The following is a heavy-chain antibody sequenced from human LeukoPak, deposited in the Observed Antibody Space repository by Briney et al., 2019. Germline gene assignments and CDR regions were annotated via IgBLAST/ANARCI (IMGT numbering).Heavy chain of an antibody. CDR3: ARGGIGHYDFWSGHDY. V-gene: IGHV3-48*01. Sequence: GGSLRLSXAASGFTFSSYSMSWVRQAPGKGLEWVSYISSSSSTIYYADSVKGRFTISRDNAKNSLYLQMNSLRAEDTAVYYCARGGIGHYDFWSGHDYWGQGTLVTVSS. J-gene: IGHJ4*02. CDR1: GFTFSSYS. D-gene: IGHD3-3*01. CDR2: ISSSSSTI.